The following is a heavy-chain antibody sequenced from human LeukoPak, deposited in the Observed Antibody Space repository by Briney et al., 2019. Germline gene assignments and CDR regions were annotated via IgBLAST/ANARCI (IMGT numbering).Heavy chain of an antibody. CDR3: ARSGSSGLFDY. V-gene: IGHV5-51*01. D-gene: IGHD3-22*01. CDR2: IYPGDSDT. J-gene: IGHJ4*02. CDR1: GYRFSSYW. Sequence: GESLKISFKGSGYRFSSYWIGWVRQMPGRGLEWMGIIYPGDSDTRYSPSFQGQVTISADKSISTAYLQWSSLKASDTAMYYCARSGSSGLFDYWGQGTLVTVSS.